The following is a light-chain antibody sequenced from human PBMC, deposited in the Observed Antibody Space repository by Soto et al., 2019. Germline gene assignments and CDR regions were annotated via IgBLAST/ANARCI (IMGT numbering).Light chain of an antibody. J-gene: IGLJ2*01. CDR2: RDS. Sequence: SYELTQPLSVSVALGQTARITCGGNNIGGKNEHWYQQKPGQAPVLVIYRDSNRPSGIPERFSGSNSGNTATLTISRAQAGDEADYYCQVWDSSTVFGGGTKLTVL. CDR3: QVWDSSTV. CDR1: NIGGKN. V-gene: IGLV3-9*01.